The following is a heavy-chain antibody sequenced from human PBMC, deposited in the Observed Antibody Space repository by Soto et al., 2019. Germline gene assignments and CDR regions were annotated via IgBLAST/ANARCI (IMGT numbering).Heavy chain of an antibody. CDR1: GASISGFY. D-gene: IGHD1-1*01. Sequence: SETLSLTCTVSGASISGFYWSWIWKSAGKGLEWIGRIYATGTTDYNPSLKSRVMMSVDTSKKQFSLKLRSVTAADTAVYYCVRDGTKTLRDWFDPWGQGISVTVSS. V-gene: IGHV4-4*07. CDR3: VRDGTKTLRDWFDP. J-gene: IGHJ5*02. CDR2: IYATGTT.